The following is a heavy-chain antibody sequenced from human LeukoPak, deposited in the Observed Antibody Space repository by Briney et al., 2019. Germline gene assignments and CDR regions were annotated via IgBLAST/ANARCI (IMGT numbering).Heavy chain of an antibody. CDR3: ARTRSSSDWWFDP. CDR2: ISSSSGSI. V-gene: IGHV3-48*02. Sequence: GGSLRLSCAGSGFTFSSYAMRWVRQAPGKGLEWVSYISSSSGSIYYADSVKGRFTISRDNAKNSLYLQMNSLRDEDTAVYFCARTRSSSDWWFDPWGQGTRVTISS. D-gene: IGHD6-6*01. J-gene: IGHJ5*02. CDR1: GFTFSSYA.